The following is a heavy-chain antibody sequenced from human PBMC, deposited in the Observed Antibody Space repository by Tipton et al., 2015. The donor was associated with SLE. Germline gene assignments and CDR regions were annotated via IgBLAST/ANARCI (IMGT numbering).Heavy chain of an antibody. V-gene: IGHV4-61*02. CDR3: ATSPYYYDRSGFYYLNWFDP. CDR2: IYSYGTT. J-gene: IGHJ5*02. Sequence: TLSLTCTVSGDSISSGSYYWNWLRQPAGKGLEWIGRIYSYGTTNYNSSLKSRVTISVDMSQNQVSLKLSSVTAADSAVYYCATSPYYYDRSGFYYLNWFDPWGQGTLVTVSS. CDR1: GDSISSGSYY. D-gene: IGHD3-22*01.